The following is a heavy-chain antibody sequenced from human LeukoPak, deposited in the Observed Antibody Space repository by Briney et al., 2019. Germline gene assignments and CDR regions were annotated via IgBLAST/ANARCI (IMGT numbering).Heavy chain of an antibody. Sequence: GTSLRLSCGGSGFTFRSSIMNWVCQAPKTGLQWVATISAGGTGTYYADSVRGRFTISRDNSKNTLYLQMNDLRAEDTAVYYCAIVFYYGSGSSFDYWGQGTLVTVSS. CDR1: GFTFRSSI. V-gene: IGHV3-23*01. J-gene: IGHJ4*02. CDR2: ISAGGTGT. D-gene: IGHD3-10*01. CDR3: AIVFYYGSGSSFDY.